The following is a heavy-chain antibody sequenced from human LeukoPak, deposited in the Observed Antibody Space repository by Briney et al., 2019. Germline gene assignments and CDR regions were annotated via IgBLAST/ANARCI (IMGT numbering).Heavy chain of an antibody. V-gene: IGHV4-31*03. CDR3: ASSRDGYNEGAFDI. J-gene: IGHJ3*02. Sequence: SETLSLTCTVSGGSISSGGYYWSWIRQHPGKGLEWIGYIYYSGSTYYNPSLKSRVTISVDTSKNQFSLKLSSVTAADTAVYYCASSRDGYNEGAFDIWGQGTMVTVSS. D-gene: IGHD5-24*01. CDR1: GGSISSGGYY. CDR2: IYYSGST.